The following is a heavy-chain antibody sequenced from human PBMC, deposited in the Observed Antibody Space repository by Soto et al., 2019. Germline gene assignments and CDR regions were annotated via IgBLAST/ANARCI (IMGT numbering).Heavy chain of an antibody. CDR2: MNPNSGNT. CDR1: GYTFTSYD. V-gene: IGHV1-8*01. Sequence: ASVQVSCKASGYTFTSYDINWVRQAPGQGLEWMGWMNPNSGNTGYAQKFQGRVTMTRNTSISTAYMELSSLRSEDTAVYYCARVKAAAAFNDAFDIWGQGTMVTVSS. D-gene: IGHD6-13*01. CDR3: ARVKAAAAFNDAFDI. J-gene: IGHJ3*02.